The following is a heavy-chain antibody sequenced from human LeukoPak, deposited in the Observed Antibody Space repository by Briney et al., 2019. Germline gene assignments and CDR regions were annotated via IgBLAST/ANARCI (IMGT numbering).Heavy chain of an antibody. CDR2: INPIGRST. CDR3: AKWTNTYLDY. CDR1: GYTFTSYY. J-gene: IGHJ4*02. D-gene: IGHD3/OR15-3a*01. Sequence: ASVKVSCKPSGYTFTSYYIHWVRQAPGQGLEWMGIINPIGRSTNYAQKFQVRVTMTRDTSTTTVYMELSRLTSEDTAVYYCAKWTNTYLDYWGQGTLVTVSS. V-gene: IGHV1-46*01.